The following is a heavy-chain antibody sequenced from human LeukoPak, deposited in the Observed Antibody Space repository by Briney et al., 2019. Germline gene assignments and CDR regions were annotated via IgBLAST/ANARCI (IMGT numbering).Heavy chain of an antibody. CDR2: INPNSGGT. J-gene: IGHJ4*02. CDR1: GYTFTGYY. D-gene: IGHD3-22*01. V-gene: IGHV1-2*02. CDR3: ARVSYYYDSSDSLGY. Sequence: ASVKVSCKASGYTFTGYYMHWVRQAPGQGLEWMGWINPNSGGTNYAQKFQGRVTMTRDTSISTAYMELSRLRSDDTAVYYCARVSYYYDSSDSLGYWGQGTLVTVSS.